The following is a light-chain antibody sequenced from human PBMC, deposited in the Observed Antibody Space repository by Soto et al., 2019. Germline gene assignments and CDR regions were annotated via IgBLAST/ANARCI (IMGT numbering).Light chain of an antibody. CDR3: QQYYSYPLP. V-gene: IGKV1-8*01. Sequence: AIRMTQSPSSLSASTGDRVTITCRASQGISSYLAWYQQKPGKAPKLLSYAASTLQSGVPSRFSGSGSGTDFTLTISCLQSEDFATYYCQQYYSYPLPFGGGTKVEIK. CDR1: QGISSY. CDR2: AAS. J-gene: IGKJ4*01.